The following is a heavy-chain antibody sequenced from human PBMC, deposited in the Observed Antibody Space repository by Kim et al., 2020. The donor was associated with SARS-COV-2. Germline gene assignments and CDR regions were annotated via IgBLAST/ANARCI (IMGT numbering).Heavy chain of an antibody. V-gene: IGHV3-30*18. CDR2: ISYDGSNK. CDR3: ANGAEPVNYGMDV. CDR1: GFTFSSYG. Sequence: GGSLRLSCAASGFTFSSYGMHWVRQAPGKGLEWVAVISYDGSNKYYADSVKGRFTISRDNSKNTLYLQMNSLRAEDTAVYYCANGAEPVNYGMDVWGQGTTVTVSS. J-gene: IGHJ6*02. D-gene: IGHD2-15*01.